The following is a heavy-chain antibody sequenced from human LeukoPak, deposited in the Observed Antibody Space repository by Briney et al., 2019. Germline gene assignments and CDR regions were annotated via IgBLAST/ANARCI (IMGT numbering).Heavy chain of an antibody. J-gene: IGHJ4*02. D-gene: IGHD2-2*02. CDR2: INPNSGGT. V-gene: IGHV1-2*02. Sequence: ASVKVSCKASGYTFTDYYMHWVRQAPGQGLGWMGWINPNSGGTNYAQKFQGRVTVTRDTSISTAYMELSRLRSDDTAVYYCARLGYCSSTSCYNFDYWGQGTLVTVSS. CDR1: GYTFTDYY. CDR3: ARLGYCSSTSCYNFDY.